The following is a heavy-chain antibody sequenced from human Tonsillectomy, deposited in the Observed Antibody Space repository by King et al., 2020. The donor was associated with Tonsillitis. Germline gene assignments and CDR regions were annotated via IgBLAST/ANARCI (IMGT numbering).Heavy chain of an antibody. J-gene: IGHJ5*02. D-gene: IGHD3-16*02. V-gene: IGHV1-46*01. CDR3: ARDTRSYPGENWFDP. CDR2: INPSGGST. Sequence: VQLVQSGAEVKKPGASVKVSCKASGYTFTSYYMYWVRQAPGQGLEWMGIINPSGGSTSYAQKFQGRVTMTRDTSTSTVYMELSSLRSEDTAVYYCARDTRSYPGENWFDPWGQGTLVTVSS. CDR1: GYTFTSYY.